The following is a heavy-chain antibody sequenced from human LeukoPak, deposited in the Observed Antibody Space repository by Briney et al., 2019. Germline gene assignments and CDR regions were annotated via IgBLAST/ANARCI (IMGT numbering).Heavy chain of an antibody. CDR2: ISAYNGNT. J-gene: IGHJ4*02. Sequence: ASVKVSCKASGYTFTSYGISWVRQAPGQGLEWMGWISAYNGNTNYAQKFQGRVTITADKSTSTAYMELSSLRSEDTAVYYCARRDRKADFDYWGQGTLVTVSS. V-gene: IGHV1-18*01. CDR1: GYTFTSYG. D-gene: IGHD1-14*01. CDR3: ARRDRKADFDY.